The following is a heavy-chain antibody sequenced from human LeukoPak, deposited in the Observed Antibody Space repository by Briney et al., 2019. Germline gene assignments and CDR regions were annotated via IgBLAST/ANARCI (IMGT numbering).Heavy chain of an antibody. D-gene: IGHD5-12*01. Sequence: PSETLSLTCTVSGVSIRSSTYYWGWIRHPPGKGLDWIGNVYYSGSTYYNPSLKSRVTISVDTSKNQISLKLNSVTAADTAVYYCARQAISGYGPPPFDSWGQGTLVTVSS. J-gene: IGHJ4*02. V-gene: IGHV4-39*01. CDR1: GVSIRSSTYY. CDR2: VYYSGST. CDR3: ARQAISGYGPPPFDS.